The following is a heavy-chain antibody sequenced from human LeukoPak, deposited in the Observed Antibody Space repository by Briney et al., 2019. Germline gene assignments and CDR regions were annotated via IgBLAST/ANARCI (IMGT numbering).Heavy chain of an antibody. CDR3: ARRWGAHFSGCRICRPNNWFDP. CDR1: GGSFSGYY. Sequence: SETLSLTCAVYGGSFSGYYWSWIRQPPGKGLEWIGEINHSGSTNYNPSLKSRVTISVDTSKNQFSLKLSSVTAADTAVYYCARRWGAHFSGCRICRPNNWFDPWGQGTLVTVSS. D-gene: IGHD2-2*01. J-gene: IGHJ5*02. V-gene: IGHV4-34*01. CDR2: INHSGST.